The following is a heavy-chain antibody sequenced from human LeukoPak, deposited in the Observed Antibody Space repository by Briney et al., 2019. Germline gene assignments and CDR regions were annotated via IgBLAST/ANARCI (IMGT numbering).Heavy chain of an antibody. CDR3: AKYYGSGSHYGYYYYYGMDV. CDR2: ISGSGGST. J-gene: IGHJ6*04. D-gene: IGHD3-10*01. CDR1: GFTFSSYA. Sequence: TGGSLRLSCAASGFTFSSYAMSWVRQAPGKGLEWVSAISGSGGSTYYADSVKGRFTISRDNSKNTLYLQMNSLRAEDTAVYYCAKYYGSGSHYGYYYYYGMDVWGKGTTVTVSS. V-gene: IGHV3-23*01.